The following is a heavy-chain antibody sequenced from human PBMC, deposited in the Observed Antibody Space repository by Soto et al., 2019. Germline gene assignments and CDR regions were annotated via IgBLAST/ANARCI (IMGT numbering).Heavy chain of an antibody. J-gene: IGHJ4*02. CDR2: IYYSGST. V-gene: IGHV4-31*03. CDR3: ARVYDTTLVYFDF. Sequence: SETLSLTCSVSGGSMSSGGYYWSWIRQHPGKGLEWIGYIYYSGSTYYNPSLKSRVSISVDTSKNQFSLKLSSVTAADTAVYYCARVYDTTLVYFDFWGRGTLVTVS. CDR1: GGSMSSGGYY. D-gene: IGHD5-18*01.